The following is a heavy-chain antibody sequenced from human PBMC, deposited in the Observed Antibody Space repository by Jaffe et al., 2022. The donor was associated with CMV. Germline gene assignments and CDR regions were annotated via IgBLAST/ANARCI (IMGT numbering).Heavy chain of an antibody. CDR2: IYYSGST. J-gene: IGHJ5*02. D-gene: IGHD3-3*01. CDR1: GGSISSSSYY. Sequence: QLQLQESGPGLVKPSETLSLTCTVSGGSISSSSYYWGWIRQPPGKGLEWIGSIYYSGSTYYNPSLKSRVTISVDTSKNQFSLKLSSVTAADTAVYYCARQGLRFLEWLPLNWFDPWGQGTLVTVSS. V-gene: IGHV4-39*01. CDR3: ARQGLRFLEWLPLNWFDP.